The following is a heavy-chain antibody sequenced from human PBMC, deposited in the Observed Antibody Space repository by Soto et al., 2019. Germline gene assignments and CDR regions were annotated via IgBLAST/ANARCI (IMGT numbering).Heavy chain of an antibody. V-gene: IGHV2-26*01. Sequence: QVTLKESGPVLVKPTETLTLTCTVSGFSLSHPRMSVGWIRQPPGKALEWLAHISSSDAKSYNTSLQNRLPISKDASKSQVALTLTNMDPVDTATYYCARMLGYGYDYWGQGTLVTVSS. CDR1: GFSLSHPRMS. D-gene: IGHD5-18*01. CDR2: ISSSDAK. CDR3: ARMLGYGYDY. J-gene: IGHJ4*02.